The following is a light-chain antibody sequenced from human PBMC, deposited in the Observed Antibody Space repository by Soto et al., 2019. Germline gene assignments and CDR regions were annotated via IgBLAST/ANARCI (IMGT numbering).Light chain of an antibody. CDR1: QIISTY. CDR3: QQTFSSPRGIT. V-gene: IGKV1-39*01. CDR2: GAS. J-gene: IGKJ3*01. Sequence: DLPMTQSPSSLSASVGDRVTITCRASQIISTYLSWYQQKPGKAPNLLIYGASSLQSGVPSRFSGSGSGTDFTLTISSLQPEDFATYYCQQTFSSPRGITFGPGTKVDIK.